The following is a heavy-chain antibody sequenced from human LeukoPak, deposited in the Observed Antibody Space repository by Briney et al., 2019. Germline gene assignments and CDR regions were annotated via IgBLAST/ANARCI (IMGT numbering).Heavy chain of an antibody. CDR1: GFTFDNYA. CDR2: INWRSDEI. V-gene: IGHV3-9*01. Sequence: GGSLRLSCSASGFTFDNYAMHWVRQAPMKGLEWVASINWRSDEIGYADSVKGRFTISRDNAKNSLYLQMNSLRAEDTAVYYCARDPRSAAGFDYWGQGTQVTVSS. D-gene: IGHD6-13*01. J-gene: IGHJ4*02. CDR3: ARDPRSAAGFDY.